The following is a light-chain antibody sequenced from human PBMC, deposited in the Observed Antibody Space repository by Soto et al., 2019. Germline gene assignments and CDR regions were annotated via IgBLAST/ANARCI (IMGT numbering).Light chain of an antibody. Sequence: SSPTQPPPPSGALWQSGTLSCTGTRSDVGGYNYVSWYQPPPGNAPQLMISEVSKRPSGVPDRFSGSKSGNTASLTVSGLQAEDEADYYCSSYVGSKVFGGGTKVTVL. V-gene: IGLV2-8*01. CDR3: SSYVGSKV. J-gene: IGLJ3*02. CDR1: RSDVGGYNY. CDR2: EVS.